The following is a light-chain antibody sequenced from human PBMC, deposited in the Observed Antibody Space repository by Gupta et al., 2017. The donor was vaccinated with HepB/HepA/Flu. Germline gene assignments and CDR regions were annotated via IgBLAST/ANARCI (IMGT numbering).Light chain of an antibody. CDR2: GAS. V-gene: IGKV3-20*01. J-gene: IGKJ4*01. CDR1: QSVSSSH. Sequence: VLTQSPGTLSLSPGERVTLSCRASQSVSSSHLAWYQQKPGQAPRLLIYGASRRATGIPDRFSGSGSGTDFTLTISRLEPEDLAVYYCQQYDRSTVTFGGGTKVEIK. CDR3: QQYDRSTVT.